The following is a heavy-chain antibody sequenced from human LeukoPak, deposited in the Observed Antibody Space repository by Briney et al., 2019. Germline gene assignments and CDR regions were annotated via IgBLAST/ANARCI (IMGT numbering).Heavy chain of an antibody. CDR2: INHSGST. J-gene: IGHJ5*02. V-gene: IGHV4-34*01. CDR1: GGSFSGYY. Sequence: SETLSLTCAVYGGSFSGYYWSWIRQPPGKGLEWIGEINHSGSTNYNPSLKSRVTISVDTSKSQFSLKLSSVTAADTAVYYCARGGLRFLEENWFDPWGQGTLVTVSS. CDR3: ARGGLRFLEENWFDP. D-gene: IGHD3-3*01.